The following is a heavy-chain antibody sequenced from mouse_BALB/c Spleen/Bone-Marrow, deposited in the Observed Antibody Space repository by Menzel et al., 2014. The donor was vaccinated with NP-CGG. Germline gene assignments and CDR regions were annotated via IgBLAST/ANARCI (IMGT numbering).Heavy chain of an antibody. CDR1: GFTFSSYA. CDR2: INSGGST. D-gene: IGHD2-4*01. CDR3: ARYDYDGAYAMDY. V-gene: IGHV5-6-5*01. Sequence: EVKLMESGGGLVQPGGSRQLSCAASGFTFSSYAMSWVRQTPEKRLEWVASINSGGSTYYPDSVKGRFTISRDNARNILYLQMSSLRSEDTAMYYCARYDYDGAYAMDYWGQGTSVTVSS. J-gene: IGHJ4*01.